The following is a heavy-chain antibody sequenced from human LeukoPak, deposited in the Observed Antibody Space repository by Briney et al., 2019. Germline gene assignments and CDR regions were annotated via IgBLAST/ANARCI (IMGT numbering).Heavy chain of an antibody. CDR2: IYPGDSDT. J-gene: IGHJ6*03. V-gene: IGHV5-51*01. CDR1: GYSSTSYW. D-gene: IGHD2-2*01. CDR3: ARHEIVVVPAATHYYYYYYMDV. Sequence: GESLKISCKGSGYSSTSYWIGWVRQMPGKGLEWMGIIYPGDSDTRYSPSFQGRVTISADKSISTAYLQWSSLKASDTAMYYCARHEIVVVPAATHYYYYYYMDVWGKGTTVTVSS.